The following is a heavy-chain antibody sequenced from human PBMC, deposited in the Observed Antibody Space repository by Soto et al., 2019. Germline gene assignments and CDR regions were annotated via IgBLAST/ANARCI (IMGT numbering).Heavy chain of an antibody. CDR3: AREDYGGYGGYFDY. J-gene: IGHJ4*02. Sequence: SETLSLTCAVSGGSISSSNWWSWVRQPPGKGLEWIGEIYYSGSTNYNPSLKSRVTISVDTSKNQFSLKLSSVTAADTAVYYCAREDYGGYGGYFDYWGQGTLVTVSS. CDR1: GGSISSSNW. CDR2: IYYSGST. V-gene: IGHV4-4*02. D-gene: IGHD4-17*01.